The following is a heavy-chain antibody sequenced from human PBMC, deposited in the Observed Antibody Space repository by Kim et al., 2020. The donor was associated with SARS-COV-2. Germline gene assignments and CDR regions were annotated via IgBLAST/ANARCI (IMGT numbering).Heavy chain of an antibody. Sequence: GESLKISCKGSGYSFTSYWIGWVRQMPGKGLEWMGIIYPGDSDTRYSPSFQGQVTISADKSISTAYLQWSSLKASDTAMYYCARSPGHRHYDILTGYSSDYYYYGMDVWGQGTTVTVSS. J-gene: IGHJ6*02. CDR3: ARSPGHRHYDILTGYSSDYYYYGMDV. CDR2: IYPGDSDT. D-gene: IGHD3-9*01. CDR1: GYSFTSYW. V-gene: IGHV5-51*01.